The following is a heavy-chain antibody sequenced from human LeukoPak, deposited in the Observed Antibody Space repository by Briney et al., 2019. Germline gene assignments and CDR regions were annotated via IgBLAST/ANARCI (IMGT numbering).Heavy chain of an antibody. CDR2: SDPEDGET. Sequence: GASVKVSCKVSGYTLTELSMHWVRQAPGKGLEWMGGSDPEDGETIYAQKFQGRVTMTEDTSTDTAYMELSSLRSEDTAVYYCATAPVPHTSSSWKPNWYFDLWGRGTLVTVSS. J-gene: IGHJ2*01. D-gene: IGHD6-13*01. CDR3: ATAPVPHTSSSWKPNWYFDL. V-gene: IGHV1-24*01. CDR1: GYTLTELS.